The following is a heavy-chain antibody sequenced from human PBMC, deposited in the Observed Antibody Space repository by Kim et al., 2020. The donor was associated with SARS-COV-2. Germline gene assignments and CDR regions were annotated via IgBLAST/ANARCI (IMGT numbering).Heavy chain of an antibody. CDR1: GGSISSYY. CDR3: ARVVGSRDYFDY. Sequence: SETLSLTCTVSGGSISSYYWSWIRQPPGKGLEWIGYIYYSGSTNYNPSLKSRVTISVDTSKNQFSLKLSSVTAADTAVYYCARVVGSRDYFDYWGQGTLVTVSS. CDR2: IYYSGST. J-gene: IGHJ4*02. V-gene: IGHV4-59*01. D-gene: IGHD3-10*01.